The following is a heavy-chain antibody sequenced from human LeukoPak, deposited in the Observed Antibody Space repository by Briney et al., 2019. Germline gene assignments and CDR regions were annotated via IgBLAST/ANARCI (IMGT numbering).Heavy chain of an antibody. Sequence: GGSLRLSCAASGFTFSSYGMHWVRQAPGKGLEWVAFIRYDGSNKYYADSVKGRFTISRDNSKNTLYLQMNSLRAEDTAVYYCAKVLSLRPFDWDLYIDHWGQGTLVTVSS. V-gene: IGHV3-30*02. D-gene: IGHD3-9*01. CDR1: GFTFSSYG. J-gene: IGHJ4*02. CDR2: IRYDGSNK. CDR3: AKVLSLRPFDWDLYIDH.